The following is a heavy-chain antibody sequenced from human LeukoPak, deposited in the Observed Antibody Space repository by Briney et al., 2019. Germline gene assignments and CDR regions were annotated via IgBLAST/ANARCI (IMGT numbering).Heavy chain of an antibody. Sequence: GGSLRLSCVASGFTFNTFEMNWVRQAPGRGLEWVSYISNGGDSTSYADSLEGRFTISRDNAKNSLYLRMNSLRAEDTVMYYCVRATEGGAMDVWGQGTTVTVSS. V-gene: IGHV3-48*03. D-gene: IGHD2-21*02. CDR3: VRATEGGAMDV. J-gene: IGHJ6*02. CDR2: ISNGGDST. CDR1: GFTFNTFE.